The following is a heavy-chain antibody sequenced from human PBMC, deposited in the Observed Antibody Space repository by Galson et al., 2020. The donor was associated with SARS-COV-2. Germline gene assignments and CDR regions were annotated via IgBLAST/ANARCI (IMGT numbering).Heavy chain of an antibody. V-gene: IGHV3-11*06. CDR3: ARNGGDCSGGICFGAEYFQY. Sequence: GESLKISCAASGFTFSDYYMSWVRQAPGKGLEWVSYISSSGSYTNYADSVKGRFTISRDNAKNSLYLRMNSLRAEDTALYFCARNGGDCSGGICFGAEYFQYWGQGTLVDVSS. CDR1: GFTFSDYY. CDR2: ISSSGSYT. D-gene: IGHD2-15*01. J-gene: IGHJ1*01.